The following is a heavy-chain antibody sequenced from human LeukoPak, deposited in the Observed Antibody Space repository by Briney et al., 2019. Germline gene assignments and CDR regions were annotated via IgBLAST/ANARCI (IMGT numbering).Heavy chain of an antibody. J-gene: IGHJ4*02. CDR3: ARVVGDSDY. V-gene: IGHV4-34*01. CDR1: GFTVSSNH. CDR2: INHSGST. Sequence: PGGSLRLSCAASGFTVSSNHMSWVRQAPGKGLEWIGEINHSGSTNYNPSLKSRVTISVDTSKNQFSLKLSSVTAADTAVYYCARVVGDSDYWGQGTLVTVSS. D-gene: IGHD4-17*01.